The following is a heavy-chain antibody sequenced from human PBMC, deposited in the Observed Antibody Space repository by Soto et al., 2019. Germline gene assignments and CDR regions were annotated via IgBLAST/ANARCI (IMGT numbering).Heavy chain of an antibody. CDR3: ARGAIWFGEFPRLNWFDP. V-gene: IGHV4-31*03. J-gene: IGHJ5*02. D-gene: IGHD3-10*01. Sequence: SETLSLTCTVSGGSISSGGYYWSWIRQHPGKGLEWIGYIYYSGSTYYNPSLKSRVTISVDTSKNQFSLKLSSVTAADTAVYYCARGAIWFGEFPRLNWFDPWGQGTLLTVSS. CDR1: GGSISSGGYY. CDR2: IYYSGST.